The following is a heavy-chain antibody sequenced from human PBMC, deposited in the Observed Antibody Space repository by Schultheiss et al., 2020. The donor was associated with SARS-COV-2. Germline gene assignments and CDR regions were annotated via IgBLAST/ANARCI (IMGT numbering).Heavy chain of an antibody. Sequence: GGSLRLSCAASGFTFSSYAMHWVRQAPGKGLEWVAVISYDGSNKYYADSVKGRFTISRDNSKNTLYLQMNSLRAEDTAVYYCARSELAYCGGDCYSLGGYFDYWGQGTLVTVSS. V-gene: IGHV3-30*01. CDR3: ARSELAYCGGDCYSLGGYFDY. CDR1: GFTFSSYA. J-gene: IGHJ4*02. D-gene: IGHD2-21*02. CDR2: ISYDGSNK.